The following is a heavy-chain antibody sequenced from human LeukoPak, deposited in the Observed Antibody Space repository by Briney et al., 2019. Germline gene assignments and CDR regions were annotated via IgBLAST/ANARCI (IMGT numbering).Heavy chain of an antibody. CDR3: ARRYYYNLGSFPFDF. Sequence: SETLSLTCAVSGGPSSGYFWSWIRQSSGKGLEWIGEIHNSGTTNYNPSLNSRATISEDTSKNQFYLNLSSVTAADTAVYYCARRYYYNLGSFPFDFWGQGTLVTVSS. D-gene: IGHD3-10*01. V-gene: IGHV4-34*01. CDR1: GGPSSGYF. J-gene: IGHJ4*02. CDR2: IHNSGTT.